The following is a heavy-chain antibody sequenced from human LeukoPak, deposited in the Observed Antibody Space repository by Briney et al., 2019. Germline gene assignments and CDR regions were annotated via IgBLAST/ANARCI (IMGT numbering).Heavy chain of an antibody. Sequence: ASVTVSFTASGFTFTISAVQWVRQARGQRLEWIGWIVVGSGNTNYAQKFQERVTITRDMSTSTAYMELSSLRSEDTAVYYCAASPDYYDSSGYSYYFDYWGQGTLVTVSS. CDR1: GFTFTISA. D-gene: IGHD3-22*01. J-gene: IGHJ4*02. CDR2: IVVGSGNT. V-gene: IGHV1-58*01. CDR3: AASPDYYDSSGYSYYFDY.